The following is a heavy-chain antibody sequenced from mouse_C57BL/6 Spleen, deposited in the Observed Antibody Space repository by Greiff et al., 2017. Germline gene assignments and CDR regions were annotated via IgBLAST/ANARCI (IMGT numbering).Heavy chain of an antibody. CDR2: IYPRSGNT. Sequence: QVQLQQPGAELARPGASVKLSCKASGYTFTSYGISWVKQRTGQGLEWIGEIYPRSGNTYYNEKFKGKATLTADKSSSTAYMELRSLTSEDSAVYFCAGGEDYYGQAPFAYWGQGTLVTVSA. D-gene: IGHD2-1*01. CDR1: GYTFTSYG. V-gene: IGHV1-81*01. CDR3: AGGEDYYGQAPFAY. J-gene: IGHJ3*01.